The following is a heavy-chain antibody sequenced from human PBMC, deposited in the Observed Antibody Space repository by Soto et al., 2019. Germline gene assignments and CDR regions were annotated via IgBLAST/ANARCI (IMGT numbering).Heavy chain of an antibody. Sequence: QITLKESGPMLVKPTQTLTLTCTFSGFSFTTAGVGVGWIRQPPGKALEWLALIYWDEDERNNPTLRPRHTITKETAKSPVVLTMTNIDPVDIGAFYWGHRLATTNPVSFEYWGQGILVAVSS. CDR3: GHRLATTNPVSFEY. CDR1: GFSFTTAGVG. D-gene: IGHD2-8*01. J-gene: IGHJ4*02. CDR2: IYWDEDE. V-gene: IGHV2-5*02.